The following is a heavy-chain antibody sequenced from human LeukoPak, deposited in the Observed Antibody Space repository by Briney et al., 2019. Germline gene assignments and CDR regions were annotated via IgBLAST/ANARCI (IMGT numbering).Heavy chain of an antibody. V-gene: IGHV4-30-4*08. J-gene: IGHJ4*02. CDR1: GGSISSGDYY. CDR2: IYYSGST. D-gene: IGHD6-6*01. CDR3: ARGGYSSSYFDY. Sequence: SETLSLTCTVSGGSISSGDYYWSWIRQPPGKGLEWIGYIYYSGSTYYNLSLKSRVTISVDTSKNQFSLKLSSVTAADTAVYYCARGGYSSSYFDYWGQGTLVTVSS.